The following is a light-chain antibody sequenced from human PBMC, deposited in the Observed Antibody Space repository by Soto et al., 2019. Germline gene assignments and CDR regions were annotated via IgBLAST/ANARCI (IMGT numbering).Light chain of an antibody. CDR3: QQYGSSGT. Sequence: EIVMTQSPSTLYVSPGERATLSCRASQSVSSNLAWYQQKPGQAPRLLIYGASTRATGIPARFSGSGSGTEFTLTISRLEPEDFAVYYCQQYGSSGTFGQGTKVDI. CDR2: GAS. J-gene: IGKJ1*01. V-gene: IGKV3-15*01. CDR1: QSVSSN.